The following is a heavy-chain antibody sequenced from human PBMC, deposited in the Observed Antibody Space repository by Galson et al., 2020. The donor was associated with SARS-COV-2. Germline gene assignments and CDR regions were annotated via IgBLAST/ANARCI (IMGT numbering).Heavy chain of an antibody. D-gene: IGHD3-22*01. Sequence: GGSLRLSCAASGFIFSNHGMHWVRRAPGKGLEWVAVTSYDGVNNYYADSVKGRFTISRDNSKNTVYLEMNSLRAEDSAVYYCAKDCPHYYDSSGYYPDYWGQGILVTVSS. CDR2: TSYDGVNN. V-gene: IGHV3-30*18. CDR3: AKDCPHYYDSSGYYPDY. J-gene: IGHJ4*02. CDR1: GFIFSNHG.